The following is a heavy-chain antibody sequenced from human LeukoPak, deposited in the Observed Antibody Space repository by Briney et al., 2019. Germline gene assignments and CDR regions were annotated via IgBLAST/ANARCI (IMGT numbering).Heavy chain of an antibody. CDR2: ISYDGSNK. CDR3: AREGATVTTSVRRFDY. Sequence: PGGSLRLSCAASGFTFSSYGMHWVRQAPGKGLEWVAVISYDGSNKYYADSVKGRFTISRDNSKNTLYPQMNSLRAEDTAVYYCAREGATVTTSVRRFDYWGQGTLVTVSS. D-gene: IGHD4-17*01. J-gene: IGHJ4*02. V-gene: IGHV3-30*03. CDR1: GFTFSSYG.